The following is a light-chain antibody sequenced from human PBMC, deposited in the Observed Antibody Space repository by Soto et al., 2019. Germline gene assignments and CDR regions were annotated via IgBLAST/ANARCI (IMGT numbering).Light chain of an antibody. V-gene: IGKV1-39*01. CDR2: AAS. CDR3: QHYNSYSEA. J-gene: IGKJ1*01. CDR1: QSISSY. Sequence: DIQMTQSPSSLSASVGDRVTIPCRASQSISSYLNWYQQEPGKAPKLLLYAASSLQSGVPSRFSGSGSGTEFTLTISSLQPDDFATYYCQHYNSYSEAFGQGTKVDIK.